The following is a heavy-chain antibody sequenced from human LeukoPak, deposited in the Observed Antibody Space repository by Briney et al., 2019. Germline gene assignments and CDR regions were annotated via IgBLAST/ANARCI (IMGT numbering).Heavy chain of an antibody. CDR2: ITRYGNT. Sequence: PSETLSLTCGVSGGSLSGYYWSWIRQPPGKGLEWIGEITRYGNTNYNPSLKSRVTISVDTSKNQFSLKLSSVTAADTAVYYCARGGYSYGYSYPYYYYGMDVWGQGTTVTVSS. CDR3: ARGGYSYGYSYPYYYYGMDV. J-gene: IGHJ6*02. V-gene: IGHV4-34*01. CDR1: GGSLSGYY. D-gene: IGHD5-18*01.